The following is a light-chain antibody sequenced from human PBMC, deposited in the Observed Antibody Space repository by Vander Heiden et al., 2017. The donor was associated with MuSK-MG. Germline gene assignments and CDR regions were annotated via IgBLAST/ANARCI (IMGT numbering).Light chain of an antibody. CDR1: QSLVYSDGHTY. J-gene: IGKJ1*01. V-gene: IGKV2-30*01. CDR3: MQGIHWPPWT. Sequence: DVVMTQSPLSLPVTLGQPASISCRSSQSLVYSDGHTYLNWFQQRPGQSPRRLIYKVSNRDSGVPDRFSGSGSDTDFTLKISRVEAEDVGVYYCMQGIHWPPWTFGQGTKVEIK. CDR2: KVS.